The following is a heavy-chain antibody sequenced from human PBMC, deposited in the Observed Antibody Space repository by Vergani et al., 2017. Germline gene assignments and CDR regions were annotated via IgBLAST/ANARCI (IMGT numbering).Heavy chain of an antibody. CDR3: ARVMYRDEASTGYRLEGMDI. CDR1: GGSFNTYY. CDR2: IYSTGST. V-gene: IGHV4-59*13. Sequence: QVQLEESGPGLVKPSETLSLTCTVSGGSFNTYYWSWIRQSPGKGLGWIGYIYSTGSTNYNPSLNSRLTMSVDTSKNQFSLKLRSVTAADTAVYFCARVMYRDEASTGYRLEGMDIWGQGTTVTISS. D-gene: IGHD3-9*01. J-gene: IGHJ6*02.